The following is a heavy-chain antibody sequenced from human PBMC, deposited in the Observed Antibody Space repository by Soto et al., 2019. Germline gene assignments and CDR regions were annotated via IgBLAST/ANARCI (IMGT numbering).Heavy chain of an antibody. J-gene: IGHJ6*03. Sequence: SETLSLTCAVYGGSFSGYYWSWIRQSPGKGLEWIGDIHHSGSTNYNPSLKSRVTISVDTSKNQFSLKLTSVTAADTAVYYCATILLWFGDKDYYYMDVWGKGTTVTVSS. D-gene: IGHD3-10*01. CDR2: IHHSGST. CDR3: ATILLWFGDKDYYYMDV. CDR1: GGSFSGYY. V-gene: IGHV4-34*01.